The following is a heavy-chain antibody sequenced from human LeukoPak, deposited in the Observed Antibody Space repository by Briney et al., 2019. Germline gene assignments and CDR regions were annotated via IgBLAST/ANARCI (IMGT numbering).Heavy chain of an antibody. CDR1: GYTLTELS. CDR3: ATVTLTGYRSFDY. J-gene: IGHJ4*02. CDR2: FDPEDGET. D-gene: IGHD3-9*01. Sequence: ASVKVSCKGSGYTLTELSIHWLRQAPGKGLEWMGGFDPEDGETIYGQKFQGRVTMTEDTSTDTAYMELSSLRSEDTAVYYCATVTLTGYRSFDYWGQGTLVTVSS. V-gene: IGHV1-24*01.